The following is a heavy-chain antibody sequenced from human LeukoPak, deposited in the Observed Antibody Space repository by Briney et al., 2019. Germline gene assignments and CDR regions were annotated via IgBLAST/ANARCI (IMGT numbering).Heavy chain of an antibody. D-gene: IGHD5-24*01. V-gene: IGHV1-3*01. CDR1: GYTFTSYA. CDR3: ARGPFGRDGYHDY. Sequence: ASVKVSCKASGYTFTSYAMHWVRQAPGQRLEWMGRINAGNGNTKYSQKFQGRVTITRDTSASTAYMELSSLRSEDTAVYYCARGPFGRDGYHDYWGQGTLVTVSS. J-gene: IGHJ4*02. CDR2: INAGNGNT.